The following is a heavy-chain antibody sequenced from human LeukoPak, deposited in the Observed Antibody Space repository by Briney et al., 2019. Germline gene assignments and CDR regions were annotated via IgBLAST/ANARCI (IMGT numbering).Heavy chain of an antibody. CDR1: GGSISNGGYS. V-gene: IGHV4-30-2*01. D-gene: IGHD3-10*01. CDR2: IYHSGTT. CDR3: ARNYFGSGSFYVDN. J-gene: IGHJ4*02. Sequence: KSSETLSLTCAVSGGSISNGGYSWSWIRQPPGKGLEWIGFIYHSGTTYYNPSLKSRLTFSVDRSKNQFSLKPTSVTAADTALYYCARNYFGSGSFYVDNWGQGTQVTVSS.